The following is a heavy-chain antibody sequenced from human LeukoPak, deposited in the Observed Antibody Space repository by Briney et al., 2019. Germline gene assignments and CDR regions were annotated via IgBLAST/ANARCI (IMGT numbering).Heavy chain of an antibody. Sequence: GGSLRLSCAASGFTFSSYWMSWVRQAPGKGLEWVSAIRGSGDRTHYADSVKGRFTISRDNSKNTLYLQMNSLRAEDTAVYYCAKDLLYYYDDAFDIWGQGTMVTVSS. CDR3: AKDLLYYYDDAFDI. D-gene: IGHD3-22*01. CDR1: GFTFSSYW. J-gene: IGHJ3*02. CDR2: IRGSGDRT. V-gene: IGHV3-23*01.